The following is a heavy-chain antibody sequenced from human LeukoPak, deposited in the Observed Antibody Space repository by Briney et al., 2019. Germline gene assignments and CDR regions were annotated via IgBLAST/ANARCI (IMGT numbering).Heavy chain of an antibody. CDR3: ARVGSKVVRGVIIPGNWFDR. CDR2: FYTSGNT. V-gene: IGHV4-4*07. CDR1: GGSITSYY. J-gene: IGHJ5*02. Sequence: PSETLSLTCTVSGGSITSYYWSWIRQPAGKGLEWIGRFYTSGNTNYKPSLKSRVTMSVDTSKNQFSLKLSSVTAADTAVYYCARVGSKVVRGVIIPGNWFDRWGQGNLVTVSS. D-gene: IGHD3-10*01.